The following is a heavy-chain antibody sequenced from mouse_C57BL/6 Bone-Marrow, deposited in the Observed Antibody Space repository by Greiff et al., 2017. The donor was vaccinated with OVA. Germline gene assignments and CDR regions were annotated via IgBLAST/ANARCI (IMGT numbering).Heavy chain of an antibody. CDR1: GFNIKDDY. CDR2: IDPENGDT. J-gene: IGHJ3*01. V-gene: IGHV14-4*01. D-gene: IGHD2-12*01. Sequence: VHVKQSGAELVRPGASVKLSCTASGFNIKDDYMHWVKQRPEQGLEWIGWIDPENGDTEYASKFQGKATITADTSSNTAYLQLSSLTSEDTAVYYCTTSRPFAYWGQGTLVTVSA. CDR3: TTSRPFAY.